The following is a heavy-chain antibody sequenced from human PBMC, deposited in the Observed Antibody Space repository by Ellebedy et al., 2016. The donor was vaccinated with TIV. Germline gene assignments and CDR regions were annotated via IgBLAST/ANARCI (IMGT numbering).Heavy chain of an antibody. CDR3: AREVVATYSSYYYGMDV. J-gene: IGHJ6*02. D-gene: IGHD5-12*01. Sequence: GGSLRLSCAASGFTFSSYYMHWVRQAPGQGLEWMGIINPSGGSTSYAQKFQGRVTMTRDTSTSTVYMELSSLRSEDTAVYYCAREVVATYSSYYYGMDVWGQGTTVAVSS. CDR1: GFTFSSYY. CDR2: INPSGGST. V-gene: IGHV1-46*01.